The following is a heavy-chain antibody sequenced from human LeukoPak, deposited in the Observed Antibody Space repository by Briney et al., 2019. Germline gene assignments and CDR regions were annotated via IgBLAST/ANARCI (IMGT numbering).Heavy chain of an antibody. CDR2: IYYSGST. CDR3: AGVTYYDSSGTYNWFDP. J-gene: IGHJ5*02. D-gene: IGHD3-22*01. V-gene: IGHV4-30-4*01. CDR1: GGSISSGDYY. Sequence: PSETLSLTCTVSGGSISSGDYYWSWIRQPPGKGLEWIGYIYYSGSTYYNPSLKSRVTISVDTSKNQFSLKLSSVTAADTAVYYCAGVTYYDSSGTYNWFDPWGQGTLVTVSS.